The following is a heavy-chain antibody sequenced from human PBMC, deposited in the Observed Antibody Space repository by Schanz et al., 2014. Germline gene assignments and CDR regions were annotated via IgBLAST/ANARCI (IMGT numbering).Heavy chain of an antibody. D-gene: IGHD2-15*01. CDR3: ARDGGRDGFNLAFDV. V-gene: IGHV3-53*01. CDR2: MYINSGST. Sequence: EEQMVESGGGLVKPGGSLRLSCAVSGFTVNTNYMSWVRQAPGKGLEWISSMYINSGSTKYADSVKGRFLISRDSSKHTLFLQMNSLRAEDTAVYFCARDGGRDGFNLAFDVWGQGTLVTVSS. CDR1: GFTVNTNY. J-gene: IGHJ3*01.